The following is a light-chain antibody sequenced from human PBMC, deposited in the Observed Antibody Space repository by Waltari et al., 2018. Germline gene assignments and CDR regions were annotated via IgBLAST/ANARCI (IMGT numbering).Light chain of an antibody. CDR3: QQYGTLPAT. Sequence: EIVLTQAPGTSPLSLGVRVTLSSRASQSVGRSILAWYQQKPGQAPRLLIYRASRRATGIPDRFSGSGSGTDFSLTISRLEPEDFAVYYCQQYGTLPATFGQGTKVEIK. CDR2: RAS. CDR1: QSVGRSI. J-gene: IGKJ1*01. V-gene: IGKV3-20*01.